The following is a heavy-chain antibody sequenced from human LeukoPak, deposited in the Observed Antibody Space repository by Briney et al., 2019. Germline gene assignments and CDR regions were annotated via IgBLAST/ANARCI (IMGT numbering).Heavy chain of an antibody. V-gene: IGHV1-18*01. J-gene: IGHJ4*02. CDR1: GYTFTSYG. CDR3: ARSSESHYDSSGYYLPY. CDR2: ISAYNGNT. D-gene: IGHD3-22*01. Sequence: ASVKVSCKASGYTFTSYGISWVRQAPGQGLEWMGWISAYNGNTNYAQKLQGRVTMTTDTSTSTAYMELWSLRSDDTAVYYCARSSESHYDSSGYYLPYWGQGTLVTVSS.